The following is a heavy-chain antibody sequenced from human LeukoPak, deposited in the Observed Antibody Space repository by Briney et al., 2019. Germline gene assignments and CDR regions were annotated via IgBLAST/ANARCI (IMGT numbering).Heavy chain of an antibody. CDR2: FDPEDGET. CDR3: ATGRFLEWSKFDY. CDR1: GYTLTELS. Sequence: GASVKVSCKVSGYTLTELSMHWVRQAPGEGLEWMGGFDPEDGETIYAQKFQGRVTMTEGTSTDTAYMELSSLRSEDTAVYYCATGRFLEWSKFDYWGQGTLVTVSS. J-gene: IGHJ4*02. D-gene: IGHD3-3*01. V-gene: IGHV1-24*01.